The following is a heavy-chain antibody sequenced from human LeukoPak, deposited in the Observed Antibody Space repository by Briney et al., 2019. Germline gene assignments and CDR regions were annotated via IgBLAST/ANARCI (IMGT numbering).Heavy chain of an antibody. Sequence: GASVKVSCKASGFTFSRYYMHWVRQAPGQGLEWMGIINPSGEGTSYAQKFQGRVTLTRDMSTSTVYMELSSLRSDDTALYYCARDHSSSGQLFDYWGQGTLVTVSS. V-gene: IGHV1-46*01. J-gene: IGHJ4*02. CDR1: GFTFSRYY. CDR2: INPSGEGT. D-gene: IGHD6-13*01. CDR3: ARDHSSSGQLFDY.